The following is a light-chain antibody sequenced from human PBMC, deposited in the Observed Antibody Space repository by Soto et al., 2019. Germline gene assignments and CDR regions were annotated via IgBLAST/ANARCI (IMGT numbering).Light chain of an antibody. Sequence: EIVLTQSPGTLSLSPGERVTLSCRASQSVSSSYLAWYQQKPGQAPRLLIYGASSRATGIPDRFSGSGSGTDFTLTISRLEPEDFAVYYCQQYGSSRGYTFGQGTKLEIK. V-gene: IGKV3-20*01. CDR3: QQYGSSRGYT. CDR1: QSVSSSY. CDR2: GAS. J-gene: IGKJ2*01.